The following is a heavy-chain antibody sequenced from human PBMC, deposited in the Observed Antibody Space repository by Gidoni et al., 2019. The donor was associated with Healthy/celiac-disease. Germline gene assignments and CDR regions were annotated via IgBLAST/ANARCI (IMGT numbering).Heavy chain of an antibody. CDR2: IWYDGSNK. J-gene: IGHJ1*01. Sequence: QVQLLDSGGGVVQPGRSLRLSCAASGFTFSSSGMHWVRQAPGKGLEWVAVIWYDGSNKYYADSVKGRFTISRDNSKNTLYLQMNSLRAEDTAVYYCARDSRQRMGGPEYFQHWGQGTLVTVSS. V-gene: IGHV3-33*01. D-gene: IGHD2-15*01. CDR1: GFTFSSSG. CDR3: ARDSRQRMGGPEYFQH.